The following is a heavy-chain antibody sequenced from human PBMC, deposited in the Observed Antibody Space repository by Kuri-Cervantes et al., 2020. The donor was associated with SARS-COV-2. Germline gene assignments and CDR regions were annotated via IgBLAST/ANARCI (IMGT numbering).Heavy chain of an antibody. CDR1: GFTFSSYW. D-gene: IGHD5-18*01. J-gene: IGHJ4*02. V-gene: IGHV3-7*01. Sequence: GGSLRLSCAASGFTFSSYWMSWVRQAPGKGLEWVANIKQDGSEKYYVDSVKGRFTISRDDSKNTLYLQMNSLRAEDTAVYYCARGYSYGYTDYWGQGTLVTVSS. CDR2: IKQDGSEK. CDR3: ARGYSYGYTDY.